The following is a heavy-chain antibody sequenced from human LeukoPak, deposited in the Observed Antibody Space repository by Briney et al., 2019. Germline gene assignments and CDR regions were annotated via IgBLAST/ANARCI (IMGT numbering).Heavy chain of an antibody. D-gene: IGHD4-17*01. Sequence: AAVKESCKTSGYTFTGYFMHWVRQPPGQGLEWMGWINPNSGGTYYAQKFEGRVTLTRDTSISTAYMELSRLRSDDTAVYYCARVTVTTEFDYWGRGTLYTVSS. V-gene: IGHV1-2*02. CDR3: ARVTVTTEFDY. CDR1: GYTFTGYF. J-gene: IGHJ4*02. CDR2: INPNSGGT.